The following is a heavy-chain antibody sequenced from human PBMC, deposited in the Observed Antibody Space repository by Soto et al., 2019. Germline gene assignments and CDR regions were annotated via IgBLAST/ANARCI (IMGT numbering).Heavy chain of an antibody. D-gene: IGHD6-13*01. CDR1: GFTFSSYG. Sequence: QVQLVESGGGVVQPGRSLRLSCAASGFTFSSYGMHWVRQAPGKGLEWVAVIWYDGSNKYYADSVKGRFTISRDNSKNTLYLQMNSLRAEDTAVYYCASEWEIAAAGNRNWFDPWGQGPLVTVSS. V-gene: IGHV3-33*01. CDR3: ASEWEIAAAGNRNWFDP. J-gene: IGHJ5*02. CDR2: IWYDGSNK.